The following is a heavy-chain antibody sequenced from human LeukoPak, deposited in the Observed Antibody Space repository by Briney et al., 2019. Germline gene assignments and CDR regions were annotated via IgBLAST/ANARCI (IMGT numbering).Heavy chain of an antibody. V-gene: IGHV1-69*04. D-gene: IGHD6-13*01. J-gene: IGHJ5*02. CDR3: ARDRGVLSGYSSSWYSFNWFDP. Sequence: ASVKVSFKASGGTFSSYAISWVRQAPGQGLEWMGRIIPILGIANYAQKFQGRVTITADKSTSTAYMELSSLRSEDTAVYYCARDRGVLSGYSSSWYSFNWFDPWGQGTLVTVSS. CDR2: IIPILGIA. CDR1: GGTFSSYA.